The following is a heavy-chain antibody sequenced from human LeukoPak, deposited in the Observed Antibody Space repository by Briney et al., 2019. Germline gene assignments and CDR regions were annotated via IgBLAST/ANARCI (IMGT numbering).Heavy chain of an antibody. V-gene: IGHV3-23*01. J-gene: IGHJ4*02. CDR2: ISGSGGST. CDR1: GFTFSSYD. CDR3: AKETYSSGWYPYFDY. Sequence: GGSLRLSCVAYGFTFSSYDMSWVRQAPGKGLEWVSGISGSGGSTYYADSVKGRFTISRDNSKNTLFLQMNSLRAEDTAVYYCAKETYSSGWYPYFDYWGQGTLVTVSS. D-gene: IGHD6-19*01.